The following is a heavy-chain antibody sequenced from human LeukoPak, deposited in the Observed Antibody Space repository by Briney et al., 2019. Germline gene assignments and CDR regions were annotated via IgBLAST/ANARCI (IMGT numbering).Heavy chain of an antibody. V-gene: IGHV4-59*01. D-gene: IGHD2-21*01. J-gene: IGHJ6*03. CDR2: IYYSGST. CDR3: TRGARVFPDYYYYMDV. Sequence: SETLSLTCTVSGGSISSYYWSWIRQPPGKGLEWIGYIYYSGSTNYSPSLKSRVTISVDTSKNQFSLKLSSVTAADTAVYYCTRGARVFPDYYYYMDVWGKGTTVTVSS. CDR1: GGSISSYY.